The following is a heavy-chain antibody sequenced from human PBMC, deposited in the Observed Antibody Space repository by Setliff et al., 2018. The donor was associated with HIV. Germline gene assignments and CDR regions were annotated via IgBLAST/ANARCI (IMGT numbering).Heavy chain of an antibody. CDR2: ISSSGSYI. Sequence: GGSLRLSCTVSGFTFISSTMNWVRQAPGKGLEWVTSISSSGSYIHYADSLKGRFTISRDNDKNSQYLRMSDLRAEDTAVYYCAAVFTVEPGRSLAYWGQGTPVTVFS. J-gene: IGHJ4*02. V-gene: IGHV3-21*01. CDR1: GFTFISST. CDR3: AAVFTVEPGRSLAY. D-gene: IGHD4-4*01.